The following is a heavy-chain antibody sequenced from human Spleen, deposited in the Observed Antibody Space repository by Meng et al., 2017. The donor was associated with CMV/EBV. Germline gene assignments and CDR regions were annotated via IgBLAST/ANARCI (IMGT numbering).Heavy chain of an antibody. CDR2: INHSGST. J-gene: IGHJ4*02. V-gene: IGHV4-34*01. CDR1: GGSFNGYY. D-gene: IGHD6-13*01. Sequence: CGVYGGSFNGYYWSWIRQPPGKGLEWIGEINHSGSTNYNPSLKSRVTISVDTSKNQFSLKLSSVTAADTAVYYCARGPGSSWYRMDYWGQGTLVTVSS. CDR3: ARGPGSSWYRMDY.